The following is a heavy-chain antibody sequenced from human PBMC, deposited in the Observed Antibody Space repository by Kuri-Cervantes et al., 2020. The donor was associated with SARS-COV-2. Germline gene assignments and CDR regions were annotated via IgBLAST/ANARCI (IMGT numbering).Heavy chain of an antibody. CDR2: ISTSGGSI. Sequence: GGSLRLSCVASGSTFSDYYFTWIRQAPGKGLEWVSYISTSGGSIYYADSVKGRFTISRDNAKNSLYLQMNSLRAEDTAVYYCARDRSRLMDVWGKGTTVTVSS. CDR3: ARDRSRLMDV. D-gene: IGHD6-25*01. J-gene: IGHJ6*04. CDR1: GSTFSDYY. V-gene: IGHV3-11*04.